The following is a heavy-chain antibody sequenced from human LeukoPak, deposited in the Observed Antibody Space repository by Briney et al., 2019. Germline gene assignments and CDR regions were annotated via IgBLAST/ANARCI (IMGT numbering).Heavy chain of an antibody. CDR1: GGSISSSSYY. CDR3: ARHKRNSGYYYDSSGYSP. J-gene: IGHJ5*02. Sequence: SETLSLTCTVSGGSISSSSYYWGWIRQPPGKGLEWIGSIYYSGSTYYNPSLKSRVTISVDTSKNQFSLKLSSVTAADTAVYYCARHKRNSGYYYDSSGYSPWGQGTLVTVSS. CDR2: IYYSGST. V-gene: IGHV4-39*01. D-gene: IGHD3-22*01.